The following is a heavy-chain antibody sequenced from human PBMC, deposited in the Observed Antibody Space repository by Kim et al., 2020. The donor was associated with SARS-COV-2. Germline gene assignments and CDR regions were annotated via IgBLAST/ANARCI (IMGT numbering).Heavy chain of an antibody. J-gene: IGHJ6*03. CDR3: ASSVGYYYYYMDV. V-gene: IGHV4-34*01. Sequence: NPPLKSRVTISVDTSKNQFSLKLSSVTAADTAVYYCASSVGYYYYYMDVWGKGTTVTVSS. D-gene: IGHD1-26*01.